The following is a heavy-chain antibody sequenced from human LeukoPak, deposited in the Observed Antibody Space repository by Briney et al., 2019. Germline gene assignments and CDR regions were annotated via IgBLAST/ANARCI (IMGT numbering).Heavy chain of an antibody. V-gene: IGHV3-48*03. J-gene: IGHJ6*03. CDR2: ISSSGSTI. CDR1: GFTFSSYE. CDR3: ARDGYFDWLAYYYYYYMDV. D-gene: IGHD3-9*01. Sequence: GGSLRLSCAASGFTFSSYEMNWVRQAPGKGLEWVSYISSSGSTIYYADSVKGRFTISRDNAKNSLYLQMNSLRAEDTAVYYCARDGYFDWLAYYYYYYMDVWGKGTTVTVSS.